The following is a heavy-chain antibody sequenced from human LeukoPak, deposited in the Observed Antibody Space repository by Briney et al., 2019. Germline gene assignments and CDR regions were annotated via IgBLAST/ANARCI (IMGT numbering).Heavy chain of an antibody. Sequence: GESLKISCQASGYSFTSSWIGWARQMPGKGLEWMAIINPGDSDTRYSPSFQGQVTNSADKSISTVYLQWGSLKASDTAMYYCARQPGAGWFDPWGQGTLVTVSS. J-gene: IGHJ5*02. CDR3: ARQPGAGWFDP. V-gene: IGHV5-51*01. CDR2: INPGDSDT. CDR1: GYSFTSSW. D-gene: IGHD3-10*01.